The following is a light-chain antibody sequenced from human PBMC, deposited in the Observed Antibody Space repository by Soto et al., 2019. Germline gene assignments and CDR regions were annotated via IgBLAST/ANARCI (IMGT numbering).Light chain of an antibody. CDR3: KQYNNSPPSP. CDR2: GAS. Sequence: VVTQSPATPSVAPRVRRTPSCGVSQSVSSNLAWYQQKPGQAPRLLIYGASSRATGIPARVSGIASEPHFTLTIVRLQSVDFAVYYCKQYNNSPPSPLAQGTRLEIK. V-gene: IGKV3-15*01. CDR1: QSVSSN. J-gene: IGKJ5*01.